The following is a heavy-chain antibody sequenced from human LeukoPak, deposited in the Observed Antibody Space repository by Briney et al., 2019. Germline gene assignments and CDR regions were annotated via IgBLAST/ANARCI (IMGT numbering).Heavy chain of an antibody. D-gene: IGHD6-19*01. CDR2: ISYDGSNK. CDR3: ASDREPVAGTGESDY. CDR1: VFTFCCIA. Sequence: RRSLRLSCAASVFTFCCIAMHGARQAPGKGLEWVAVISYDGSNKYYADSVKGRFTISRDNSKNTLYLQMNSLRAEDTAVYYCASDREPVAGTGESDYWGQGTLVTVSS. J-gene: IGHJ4*02. V-gene: IGHV3-30-3*01.